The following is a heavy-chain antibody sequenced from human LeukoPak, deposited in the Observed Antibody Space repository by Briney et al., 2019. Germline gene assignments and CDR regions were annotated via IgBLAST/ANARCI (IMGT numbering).Heavy chain of an antibody. J-gene: IGHJ4*02. CDR2: IYYSGST. CDR1: GGSISSYY. Sequence: SETLSLTCTASGGSISSYYWSWLRQPPGKGLEWIGYIYYSGSTNYNPSLKSRVTISVDTSKNQFSLKLSSVTAADTAVYYCARGKYSSSSYDYWGQGTLVTVSS. D-gene: IGHD6-6*01. V-gene: IGHV4-59*01. CDR3: ARGKYSSSSYDY.